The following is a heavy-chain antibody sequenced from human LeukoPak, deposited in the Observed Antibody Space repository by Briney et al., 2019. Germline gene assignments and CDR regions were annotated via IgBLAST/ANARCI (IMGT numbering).Heavy chain of an antibody. CDR1: GFTFSSYG. D-gene: IGHD2-15*01. J-gene: IGHJ4*02. CDR2: ISYDGSNK. Sequence: QPGGSLRLSCAASGFTFSSYGMHWVPQAPGKGLEWVAVISYDGSNKYYTDSVKGRFTISRDNSKNTLYLQMNSLRAEDTAVYYCAKDGSCGSCYSPFDYWGQGPLVTVSS. V-gene: IGHV3-30*18. CDR3: AKDGSCGSCYSPFDY.